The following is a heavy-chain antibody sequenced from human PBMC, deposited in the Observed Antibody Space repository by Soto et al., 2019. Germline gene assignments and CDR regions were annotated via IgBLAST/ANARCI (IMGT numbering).Heavy chain of an antibody. CDR1: GYIFTGYY. CDR2: INPNSGGT. CDR3: AINWGRILTGYLYY. J-gene: IGHJ4*02. V-gene: IGHV1-2*02. Sequence: ASVKVSCKASGYIFTGYYMHWVRQAPGQGLEWMGWINPNSGGTNYAQKFQGRVTMTRDTSISTAYMELSRLRSDDTAVYYCAINWGRILTGYLYYWGQGTLVTVSS. D-gene: IGHD3-9*01.